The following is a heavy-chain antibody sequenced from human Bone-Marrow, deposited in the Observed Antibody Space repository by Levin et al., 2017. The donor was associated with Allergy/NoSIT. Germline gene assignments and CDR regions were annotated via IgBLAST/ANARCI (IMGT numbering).Heavy chain of an antibody. Sequence: GGSLRLSCAASGFTFSIYAMNWVRQAPGKGLEWVSEISGSGGSTYHADSVKGRFTISRDNSKNTLYLQMNSLRAEDTAVYYCAKDLNDYYDMSYGLDVWGQGTTVTVSS. CDR1: GFTFSIYA. D-gene: IGHD3-22*01. V-gene: IGHV3-23*01. CDR2: ISGSGGST. CDR3: AKDLNDYYDMSYGLDV. J-gene: IGHJ6*02.